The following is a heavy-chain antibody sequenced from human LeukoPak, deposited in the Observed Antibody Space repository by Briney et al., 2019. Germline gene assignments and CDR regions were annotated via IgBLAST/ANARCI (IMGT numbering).Heavy chain of an antibody. Sequence: ASVKVSCKASGYTFTSSVISWVRQAPGQGLEWMGWISAYNGNTNYAQKLQGRVTMTADTSTSTAYMELRSLRSDDTAVYYCARGHYDSSGYYSIQLYWGQGTLVTVSS. V-gene: IGHV1-18*01. CDR3: ARGHYDSSGYYSIQLY. CDR2: ISAYNGNT. J-gene: IGHJ4*02. CDR1: GYTFTSSV. D-gene: IGHD3-22*01.